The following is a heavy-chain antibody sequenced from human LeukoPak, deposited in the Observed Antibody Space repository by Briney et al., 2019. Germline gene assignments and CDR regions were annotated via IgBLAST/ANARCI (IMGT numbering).Heavy chain of an antibody. CDR3: AREYLGGHDFWSAYSDY. CDR1: VGTVTSYA. Sequence: GPSVKVSCKASVGTVTSYAISWMRLAPGQGLEWKGVIIPIFATANYAQKFQGSGMITSDESTRNAFMELGSLGPEGATVEYCAREYLGGHDFWSAYSDYWGPGNLVTVSS. CDR2: IIPIFATA. V-gene: IGHV1-69*13. D-gene: IGHD3-3*01. J-gene: IGHJ4*02.